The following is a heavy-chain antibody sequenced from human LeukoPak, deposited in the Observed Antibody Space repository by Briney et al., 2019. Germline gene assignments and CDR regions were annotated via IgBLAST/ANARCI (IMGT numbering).Heavy chain of an antibody. V-gene: IGHV5-51*01. J-gene: IGHJ4*02. CDR1: EHSFTNYW. D-gene: IGHD3-3*01. CDR2: IYPGDSDT. CDR3: ARRTGVSGPFDS. Sequence: GESLKISCKGLEHSFTNYWIGWVRQMPGKGLDWMGIIYPGDSDTRYSPSFQGQVTISADKSITTAYLQWSSLKASDTAIYYCARRTGVSGPFDSWGQGTLVTVSS.